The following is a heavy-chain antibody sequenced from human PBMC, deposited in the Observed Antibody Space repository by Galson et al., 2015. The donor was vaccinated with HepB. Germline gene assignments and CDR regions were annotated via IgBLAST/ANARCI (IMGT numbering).Heavy chain of an antibody. CDR2: IYYSGST. CDR1: GGSISSYY. D-gene: IGHD1-26*01. CDR3: ARALGYGVGATAPVVFYFDY. V-gene: IGHV4-59*01. J-gene: IGHJ4*02. Sequence: ETLSLTCTVSGGSISSYYWSWIRQPPGKGLEWIGYIYYSGSTNYNPSLKSRVTISVDTSKNQFSLKLSSVTAADTAVYYCARALGYGVGATAPVVFYFDYWGQGTLVTVSS.